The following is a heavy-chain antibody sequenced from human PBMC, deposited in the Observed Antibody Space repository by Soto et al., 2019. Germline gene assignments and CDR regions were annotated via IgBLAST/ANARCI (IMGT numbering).Heavy chain of an antibody. Sequence: ASMKVSCKASGYTFTSYYMHWVRQAPGQGLEWMGIINPSGGSTSYAQKFQGRVTMTRDTSTSTVYMELSSLRSEDTAVYYCARDIAAAGPYYYYYGMDVWGQGTTVTVSS. CDR1: GYTFTSYY. J-gene: IGHJ6*02. V-gene: IGHV1-46*01. D-gene: IGHD6-13*01. CDR2: INPSGGST. CDR3: ARDIAAAGPYYYYYGMDV.